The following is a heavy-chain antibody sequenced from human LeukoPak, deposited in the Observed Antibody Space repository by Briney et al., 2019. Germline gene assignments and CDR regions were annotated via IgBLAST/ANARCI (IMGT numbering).Heavy chain of an antibody. CDR1: GYTFAKYA. J-gene: IGHJ4*02. D-gene: IGHD3-22*01. CDR2: INAGNGNT. CDR3: ARQEDSSGYYYYY. Sequence: ASVKVSCKASGYTFAKYAIHWVRQAPGQRLEWMGWINAGNGNTRYSQKFQGGVTITRDTSASTAYMELSSLRSEDTAVYFCARQEDSSGYYYYYWGQGTLVTVSS. V-gene: IGHV1-3*01.